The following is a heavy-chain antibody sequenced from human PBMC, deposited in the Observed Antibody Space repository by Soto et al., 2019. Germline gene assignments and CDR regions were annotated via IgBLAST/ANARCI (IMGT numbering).Heavy chain of an antibody. D-gene: IGHD6-13*01. CDR3: ARDAAAGLNDY. CDR2: ISAYNGNT. J-gene: IGHJ4*02. Sequence: QVQLVQSGAEVKKPGASVKVSCKASGYTFTSYGISWVRQAPGQGLEWMGWISAYNGNTKYVQKFQGRVTMTTDTSTSTAYMELRSLKADDTAVYYCARDAAAGLNDYWGQGTLVTVSS. CDR1: GYTFTSYG. V-gene: IGHV1-18*01.